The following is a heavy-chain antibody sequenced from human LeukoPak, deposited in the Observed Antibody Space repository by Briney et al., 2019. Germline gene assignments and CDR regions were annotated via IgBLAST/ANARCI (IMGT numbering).Heavy chain of an antibody. V-gene: IGHV4-59*02. D-gene: IGHD7-27*01. Sequence: PSETLSLTCTVSGGSVSSYYWTWIRQPPGKGLEWLGYIHYSGTTNYNPSLKSRVTISLATSKNQCSLKLSSVTPADTAVYFCARDSTGALNYWGQGILVTVSS. J-gene: IGHJ4*02. CDR3: ARDSTGALNY. CDR2: IHYSGTT. CDR1: GGSVSSYY.